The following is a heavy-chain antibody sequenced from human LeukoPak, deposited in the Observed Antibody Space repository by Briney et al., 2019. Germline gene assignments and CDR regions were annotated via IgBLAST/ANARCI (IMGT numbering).Heavy chain of an antibody. J-gene: IGHJ4*02. CDR2: IIPIFGTA. CDR1: GGTFSSYA. D-gene: IGHD2-2*01. CDR3: ARNHCSSTICYFWYFDY. Sequence: SVKVSCKASGGTFSSYAISWVRQAPGQGLEWMGGIIPIFGTANYAQKFQGRVTITADESTSTAYMELSSLRSEDTAVYYCARNHCSSTICYFWYFDYWGQGTLVTVSS. V-gene: IGHV1-69*13.